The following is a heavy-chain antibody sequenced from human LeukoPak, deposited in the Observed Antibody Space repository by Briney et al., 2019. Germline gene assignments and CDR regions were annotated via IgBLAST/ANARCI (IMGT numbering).Heavy chain of an antibody. CDR1: GFTFSNYW. J-gene: IGHJ4*02. Sequence: GGSLRLSCAASGFTFSNYWISWVRQAPGKGLEGVANINQDGSENNFVHSVRGRFTISRDNAKNSLYLQMNSLSGEDTAVYYCARDRGFLSFDYWGQGTQVTVSS. D-gene: IGHD2/OR15-2a*01. V-gene: IGHV3-7*01. CDR3: ARDRGFLSFDY. CDR2: INQDGSEN.